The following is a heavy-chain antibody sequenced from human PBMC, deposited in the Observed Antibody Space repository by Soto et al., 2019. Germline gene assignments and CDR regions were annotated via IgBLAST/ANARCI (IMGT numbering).Heavy chain of an antibody. Sequence: PEKLRHTYAGYGGTFSRYYWSWIRQPPGKGLEWIGEINHSGSTNYNPSLKSRVTISVDTSKKQFYLKLSSVTAADKAVYYCARDPRSLYSYGSYYYYYGMKVSGQGPTVT. J-gene: IGHJ6*02. CDR2: INHSGST. D-gene: IGHD5-18*01. CDR3: ARDPRSLYSYGSYYYYYGMKV. CDR1: GGTFSRYY. V-gene: IGHV4-34*01.